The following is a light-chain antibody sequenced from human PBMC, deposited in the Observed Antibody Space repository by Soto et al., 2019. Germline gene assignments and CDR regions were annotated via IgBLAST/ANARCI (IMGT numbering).Light chain of an antibody. CDR1: QSVSSN. CDR2: DIS. V-gene: IGKV3D-15*01. Sequence: EIVMTQSPATLSVSPGERATLSCRASQSVSSNLAWYQQKPGQAPSLLIYDISASATGIPTRFSGSGSGTEFTLTISSLQSEDVAVYYWQQYNDWPLTFGGGTKVEIK. J-gene: IGKJ4*01. CDR3: QQYNDWPLT.